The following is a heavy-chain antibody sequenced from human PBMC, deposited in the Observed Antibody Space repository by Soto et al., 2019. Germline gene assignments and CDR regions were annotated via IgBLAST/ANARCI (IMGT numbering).Heavy chain of an antibody. CDR3: ARWDSSGWYEGTDV. CDR2: IYYSGST. J-gene: IGHJ6*02. D-gene: IGHD6-19*01. Sequence: SETVSLTCTVSGGSISSYSCSWTRQPPGKGLEWIGYIYYSGSTNYNPSLKSRVTISVDTSKNQFSLKLSSVTAADTAVYYCARWDSSGWYEGTDVWDQGTTLTVSS. V-gene: IGHV4-59*01. CDR1: GGSISSYS.